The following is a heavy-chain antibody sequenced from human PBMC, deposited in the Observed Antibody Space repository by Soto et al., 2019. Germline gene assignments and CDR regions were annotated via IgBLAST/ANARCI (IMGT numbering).Heavy chain of an antibody. Sequence: ASVKVSCKASGYTFTSYYMHWVRQAPGQGLEWMGIINPSGGSTSYAQKFQGRVTMTRDTSTSTVYMELSSLRSEDTAVFYCARDPGPYGDYSYWGQGTLVTVSS. CDR1: GYTFTSYY. V-gene: IGHV1-46*01. CDR3: ARDPGPYGDYSY. CDR2: INPSGGST. D-gene: IGHD4-17*01. J-gene: IGHJ4*02.